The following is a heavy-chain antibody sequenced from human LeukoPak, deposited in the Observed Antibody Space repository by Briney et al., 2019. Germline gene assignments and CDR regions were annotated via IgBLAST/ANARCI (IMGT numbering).Heavy chain of an antibody. V-gene: IGHV3-21*01. D-gene: IGHD6-19*01. J-gene: IGHJ4*02. CDR2: ISSSSSCI. CDR3: ARDSSGWYLDY. Sequence: GGSLRLSCAASGFTFSSYSMSWVRQAPGKGLEWVSSISSSSSCIYYADSVKGRFTISRDNAKNSLYLQMNSLRAEDTAVYYCARDSSGWYLDYWGQGTLVTVSS. CDR1: GFTFSSYS.